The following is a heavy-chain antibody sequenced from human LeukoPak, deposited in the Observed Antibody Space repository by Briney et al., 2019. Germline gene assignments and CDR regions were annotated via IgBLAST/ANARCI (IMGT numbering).Heavy chain of an antibody. J-gene: IGHJ4*02. Sequence: PSETLSLTCAVYGGSFSGYYWSWIRQPPGKGLEWIGEINHSGSTNYNPSLKSRVTISVDTSKNQFSLKLSSVTPADTAVYYCARGSNSVALPYFDYWGQGTLVTVSS. V-gene: IGHV4-34*01. CDR2: INHSGST. CDR1: GGSFSGYY. D-gene: IGHD2-15*01. CDR3: ARGSNSVALPYFDY.